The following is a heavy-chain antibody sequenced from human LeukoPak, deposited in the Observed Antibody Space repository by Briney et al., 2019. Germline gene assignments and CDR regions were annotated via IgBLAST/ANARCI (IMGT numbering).Heavy chain of an antibody. Sequence: ASVKVSCKASGYTFTSHAITWVRQAPGQGLEWMGWISADNGKTNYAQKLQGRVTMTTDTSTTTAYMELRSLRSDDTAVYYCARRGYPVYYYYMDVWGKGTTVTISS. CDR1: GYTFTSHA. D-gene: IGHD5-12*01. V-gene: IGHV1-18*01. CDR2: ISADNGKT. J-gene: IGHJ6*03. CDR3: ARRGYPVYYYYMDV.